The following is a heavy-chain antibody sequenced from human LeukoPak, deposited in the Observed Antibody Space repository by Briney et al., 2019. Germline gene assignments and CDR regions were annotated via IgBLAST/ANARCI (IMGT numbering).Heavy chain of an antibody. V-gene: IGHV3-23*01. CDR3: AKSRIVVVTAIDY. J-gene: IGHJ4*02. Sequence: GASLRLSCVASGLTFSNYAMSWVRQAPGKGLEWVSAITGSGDSTFNADSVKGRFTISGDNSKNTLHLQMNNLRAEDTAVYYCAKSRIVVVTAIDYWGQGILVTVSS. CDR2: ITGSGDST. CDR1: GLTFSNYA. D-gene: IGHD2-21*02.